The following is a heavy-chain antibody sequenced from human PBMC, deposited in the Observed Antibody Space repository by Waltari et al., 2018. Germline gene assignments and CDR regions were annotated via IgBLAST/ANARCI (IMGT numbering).Heavy chain of an antibody. CDR2: IYWNDDK. CDR3: AYKTMIVVVDAFDI. J-gene: IGHJ3*02. Sequence: QITLKESGPTLVKPTQTVTLTCTFSGFSLSTSGVGVGWIRQPPGKALEWLALIYWNDDKRYSPSLKSRLTITKDTSKNQVVLTMTNMDPVDTATYYCAYKTMIVVVDAFDIWGQGTMVTVSS. CDR1: GFSLSTSGVG. V-gene: IGHV2-5*01. D-gene: IGHD3-22*01.